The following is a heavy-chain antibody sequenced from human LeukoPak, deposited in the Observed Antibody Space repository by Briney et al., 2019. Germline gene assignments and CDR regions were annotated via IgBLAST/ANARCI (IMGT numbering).Heavy chain of an antibody. CDR3: AKLGVRLTSTGQDY. CDR2: INYNGVIT. J-gene: IGHJ4*02. CDR1: EFTFSRYV. D-gene: IGHD3-9*01. Sequence: GGSLRLSCAASEFTFSRYVMYWVRQAPGKGLEWVAAINYNGVITDYAASVRGRFTISRDNSKNTLYLQMNSLRGEDTAVYYCAKLGVRLTSTGQDYWGQGTLVTVSS. V-gene: IGHV3-23*01.